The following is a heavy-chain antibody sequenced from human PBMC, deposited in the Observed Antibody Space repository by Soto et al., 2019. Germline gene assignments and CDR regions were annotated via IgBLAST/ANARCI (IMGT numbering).Heavy chain of an antibody. D-gene: IGHD3-10*01. V-gene: IGHV1-18*01. CDR3: ASTNYGSGSYHFDY. J-gene: IGHJ4*02. CDR2: ISAYNGNT. Sequence: GASVKVSCKASGYPFTSYGISWVRQAPGQGLEWMGWISAYNGNTNYAQKLQGRVTMTTDTSTSTAYMELRSLRSDDTAVYYCASTNYGSGSYHFDYWGQGTLVTVSS. CDR1: GYPFTSYG.